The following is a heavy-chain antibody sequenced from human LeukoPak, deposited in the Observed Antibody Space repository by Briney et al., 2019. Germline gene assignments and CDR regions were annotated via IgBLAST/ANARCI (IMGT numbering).Heavy chain of an antibody. J-gene: IGHJ4*02. D-gene: IGHD2-15*01. CDR3: ARAYCSGGSCLAGGRNFDY. Sequence: GASVKVSCTASGYTFTSYAIHWVRQAPGQRLEWMGWISAGNGNTKYSQNFQGRVTFISNTSATTAFMELSSLRSEDAAVYYCARAYCSGGSCLAGGRNFDYWGQGTLVTVSS. CDR1: GYTFTSYA. V-gene: IGHV1-3*01. CDR2: ISAGNGNT.